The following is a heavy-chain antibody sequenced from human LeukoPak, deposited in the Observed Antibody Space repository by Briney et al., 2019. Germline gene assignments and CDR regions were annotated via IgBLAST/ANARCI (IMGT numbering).Heavy chain of an antibody. CDR2: IIPIFGTA. D-gene: IGHD2-8*01. Sequence: SVKVSCKASGGTFSSYAISWVRQAPGQGLEWMGGIIPIFGTANYAQKFQGRVTITTDESTSTAYMELSSLRSEDTAVYYCARTLVYAIRILEWYFDLWGRGTLVTVSS. CDR3: ARTLVYAIRILEWYFDL. CDR1: GGTFSSYA. J-gene: IGHJ2*01. V-gene: IGHV1-69*05.